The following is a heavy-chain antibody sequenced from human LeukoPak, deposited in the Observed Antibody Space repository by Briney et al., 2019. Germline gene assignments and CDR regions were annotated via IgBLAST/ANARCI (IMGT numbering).Heavy chain of an antibody. V-gene: IGHV4-34*01. CDR1: GGSFSGYY. Sequence: SETLSLTCAVYGGSFSGYYWSWIRQPPGKGLEWIGEINHSGSTNYNPSLKSRDTISVDTSKNQFSLKLSSVTAADTAVYYCARSKYGSGSYYFNWFDPWGQGTLVTVSS. CDR2: INHSGST. D-gene: IGHD3-10*01. J-gene: IGHJ5*02. CDR3: ARSKYGSGSYYFNWFDP.